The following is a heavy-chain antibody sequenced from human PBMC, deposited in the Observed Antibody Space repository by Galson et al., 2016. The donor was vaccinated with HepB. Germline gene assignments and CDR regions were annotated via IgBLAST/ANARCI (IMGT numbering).Heavy chain of an antibody. D-gene: IGHD5-18*01. CDR3: ARRVTGYFDL. V-gene: IGHV1-69*10. J-gene: IGHJ2*01. CDR2: IIPILGIA. CDR1: GGTFSNYA. Sequence: SVKVSCKASGGTFSNYAISWVRQAPGQGLEWMGGIIPILGIANYAQKFQGRVTITPDKSTSTAYMELSSLRSEDTAVYYCARRVTGYFDLWGRGTLVSVSS.